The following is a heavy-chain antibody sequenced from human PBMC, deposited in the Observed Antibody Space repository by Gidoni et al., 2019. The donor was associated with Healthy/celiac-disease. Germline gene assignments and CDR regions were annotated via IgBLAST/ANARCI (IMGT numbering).Heavy chain of an antibody. D-gene: IGHD3-10*01. CDR1: GFTFSSYS. V-gene: IGHV3-48*02. CDR3: ARDLTMVRGTNDY. CDR2: ISSSSSTL. J-gene: IGHJ4*02. Sequence: EVQLVESGGGLVQPGGSLRLSWAASGFTFSSYSMNWVRQAPGKGLGLVSYISSSSSTLYYADSVKGRFTLSRDNAKNSLYLQMNSLRDEDTAVYYCARDLTMVRGTNDYWGQGTLVTVSS.